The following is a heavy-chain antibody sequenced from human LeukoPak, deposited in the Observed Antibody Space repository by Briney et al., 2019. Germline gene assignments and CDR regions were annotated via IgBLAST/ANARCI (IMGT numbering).Heavy chain of an antibody. CDR3: AREMYYSGSGSPNAFDI. D-gene: IGHD3-10*01. V-gene: IGHV4-59*13. CDR1: GGSISSYY. J-gene: IGHJ3*02. CDR2: IYYSGST. Sequence: SETLSLTCTVSGGSISSYYWSWNRQPPGKGLEWIGYIYYSGSTNYNPSLKSRVTISVDTSKNQFSLKLSSVTAADTAVYFCAREMYYSGSGSPNAFDIWGQGTMVTVSS.